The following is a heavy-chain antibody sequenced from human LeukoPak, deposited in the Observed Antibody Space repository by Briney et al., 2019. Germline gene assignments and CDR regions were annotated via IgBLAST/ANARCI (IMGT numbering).Heavy chain of an antibody. CDR1: GFTFSSYA. D-gene: IGHD3-22*01. CDR3: AKDGLSYYDSSGYSNYFDY. CDR2: IIGSGGST. Sequence: GGSLRLSCAASGFTFSSYAMSWVRQAPGKGLEWVSAIIGSGGSTYYADSVKGRFTISRDNSKNTLYLQMNSLRAEDTAVYYCAKDGLSYYDSSGYSNYFDYWGQGTLVTVSS. J-gene: IGHJ4*02. V-gene: IGHV3-23*01.